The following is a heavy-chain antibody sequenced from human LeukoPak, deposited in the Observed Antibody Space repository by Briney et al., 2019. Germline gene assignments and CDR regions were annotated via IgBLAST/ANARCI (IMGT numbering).Heavy chain of an antibody. CDR3: ARHASAPIYSYGYNDY. V-gene: IGHV4-39*01. D-gene: IGHD5-18*01. J-gene: IGHJ4*02. CDR2: IYYSGST. CDR1: GGSISSSSCY. Sequence: PSETLSLTCTVSGGSISSSSCYWGWIRQPPGKGLEWIGSIYYSGSTYYNPSLKSRVTISVDTSKNQFSLKLSSVTAADTAVYYCARHASAPIYSYGYNDYWGQGTLVTVSS.